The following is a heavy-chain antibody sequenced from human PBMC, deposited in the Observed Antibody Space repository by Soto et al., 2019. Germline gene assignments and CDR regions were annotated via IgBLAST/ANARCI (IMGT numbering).Heavy chain of an antibody. V-gene: IGHV6-1*01. D-gene: IGHD3-10*01. CDR3: ARAGPDYYYYGLDV. Sequence: SQTHPLTFALSGDSVSTNSAAWNWIRQSPSRGLEWLGRTYYRSKWYNDYAVSVKSRININADTSKNQISLQLNSVTPEDTAVYYCARAGPDYYYYGLDVWGQGTTVTVSS. CDR1: GDSVSTNSAA. J-gene: IGHJ6*02. CDR2: TYYRSKWYN.